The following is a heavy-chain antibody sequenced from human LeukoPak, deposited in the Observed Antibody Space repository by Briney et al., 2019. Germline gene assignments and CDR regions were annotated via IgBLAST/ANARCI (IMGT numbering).Heavy chain of an antibody. CDR2: MNPHSGNT. CDR3: ARDNWFDP. V-gene: IGHV1-8*01. Sequence: ASVKVSCKASGYTFTSYDINWVRQATGQGLEWMGWMNPHSGNTGYAQKLQGRVTMTTDTSTSTAYMELRSLRSDDTAVYYCARDNWFDPWGQGTLVTVSS. J-gene: IGHJ5*02. CDR1: GYTFTSYD.